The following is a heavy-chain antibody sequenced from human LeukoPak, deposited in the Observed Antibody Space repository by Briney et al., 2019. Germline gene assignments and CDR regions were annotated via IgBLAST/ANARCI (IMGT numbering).Heavy chain of an antibody. CDR2: IYSDGTT. Sequence: GGSLRLSCVVSGLTDGNNYMSWVRQAPGKGLEWVSVIYSDGTTRNADSVKGRFTISRDNSKNTVYLRMDSLRAEDTAVYYCARDKDAWGQGTLVTVSS. J-gene: IGHJ5*02. CDR1: GLTDGNNY. CDR3: ARDKDA. V-gene: IGHV3-66*01.